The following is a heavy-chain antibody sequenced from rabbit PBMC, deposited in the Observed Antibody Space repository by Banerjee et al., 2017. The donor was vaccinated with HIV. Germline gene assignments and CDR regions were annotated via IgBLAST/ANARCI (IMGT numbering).Heavy chain of an antibody. CDR3: ARDSGTSFSSYGMDL. CDR2: IDGNSGDV. J-gene: IGHJ6*01. V-gene: IGHV1S45*01. Sequence: QEQLVESGGDLVKPGASLTLTCTASGFSFSGGGKCWVRQAPGKGPEWIGIIDGNSGDVYYASWAKGRFTISKTSSTTVDLKMTSLTAADTATYFCARDSGTSFSSYGMDLWGPGPLVTVS. CDR1: GFSFSGGG. D-gene: IGHD8-1*01.